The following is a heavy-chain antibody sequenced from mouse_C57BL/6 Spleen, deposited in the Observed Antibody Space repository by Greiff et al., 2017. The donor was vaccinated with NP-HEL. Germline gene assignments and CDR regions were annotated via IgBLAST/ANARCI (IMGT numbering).Heavy chain of an antibody. V-gene: IGHV1-52*01. D-gene: IGHD3-2*02. Sequence: QVQLQQPGAELVRPGSSVKLSCKASGYTFTSYWMHWVKQRPIQGLEWIGNIDPSDSETHYNQKFKDKATLTVDKSSSTAYMQLSSLTSEDSAVYYGATETAQALFAYWGQGTLVTVSA. CDR1: GYTFTSYW. J-gene: IGHJ3*01. CDR2: IDPSDSET. CDR3: ATETAQALFAY.